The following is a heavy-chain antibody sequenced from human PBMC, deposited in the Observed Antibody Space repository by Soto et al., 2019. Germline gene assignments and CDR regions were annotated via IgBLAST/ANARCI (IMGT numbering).Heavy chain of an antibody. Sequence: PSETLSLTCTVSSGSISSTIYSWDWIRQPPGKGLEWIGSIFYSGSTYYNPSLKSRVTISVDTSKNQFSLKLSSVTAADTAVYYCARRYSRNFDYWGQGSLVTVSS. CDR1: SGSISSTIYS. CDR2: IFYSGST. J-gene: IGHJ4*02. CDR3: ARRYSRNFDY. D-gene: IGHD6-13*01. V-gene: IGHV4-39*07.